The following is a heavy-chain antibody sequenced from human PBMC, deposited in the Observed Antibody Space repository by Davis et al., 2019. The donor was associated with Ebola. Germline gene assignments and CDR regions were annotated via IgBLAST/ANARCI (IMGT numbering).Heavy chain of an antibody. CDR3: ARDGVAGYSSGWDAFDI. J-gene: IGHJ3*02. D-gene: IGHD6-19*01. CDR2: IKQDGSEK. Sequence: GGSLRLSCAASGFTFSSYWMSWVRQAPGKGLEWVANIKQDGSEKYYVDSVKGRFTISRDNAKNSLYLQMNSLRAEDTAVYYCARDGVAGYSSGWDAFDIWGQVTMVTVSS. V-gene: IGHV3-7*01. CDR1: GFTFSSYW.